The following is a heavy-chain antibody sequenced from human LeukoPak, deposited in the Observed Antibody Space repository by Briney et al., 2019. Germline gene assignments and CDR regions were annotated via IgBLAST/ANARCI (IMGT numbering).Heavy chain of an antibody. J-gene: IGHJ4*02. Sequence: ASVKVSCKASGGTFSSYAISWVRQAPGQGLEWMGRIIPILGIANYAQKFQGRVTITADKSTSTAYMELSSLRSEDTAVYYCATEILPYFDHWVNWGQGTLVTVSS. CDR3: ATEILPYFDHWVN. D-gene: IGHD3-9*01. V-gene: IGHV1-69*04. CDR1: GGTFSSYA. CDR2: IIPILGIA.